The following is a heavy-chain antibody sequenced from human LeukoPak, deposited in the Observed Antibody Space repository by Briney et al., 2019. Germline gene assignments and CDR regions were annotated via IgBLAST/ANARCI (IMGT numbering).Heavy chain of an antibody. V-gene: IGHV1-8*01. Sequence: ASVKVSCKACGYTFTSYDINWVRQATGQGLEGMGWVNPHSGNTGYAQKFQGRVTMTRNTSISKAYMELSSLRSEDTAVYYCARVPTYCGGDCSSTGFDPWGQGTLVTVSS. CDR2: VNPHSGNT. D-gene: IGHD2-21*02. CDR3: ARVPTYCGGDCSSTGFDP. J-gene: IGHJ5*02. CDR1: GYTFTSYD.